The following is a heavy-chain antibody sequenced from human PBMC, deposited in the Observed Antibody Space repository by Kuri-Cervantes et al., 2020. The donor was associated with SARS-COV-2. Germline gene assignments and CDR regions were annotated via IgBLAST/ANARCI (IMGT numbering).Heavy chain of an antibody. CDR3: ARDRSNYKGNNWFDP. CDR2: IYSGGST. J-gene: IGHJ5*02. V-gene: IGHV3-53*01. Sequence: GGSLRLSCAASGFTVSSNYMSWVRQAPGKGLEWVSVIYSGGSTYYADSVKGQFTISRDNSKNTLYLQMNSLRAEDTAVYYCARDRSNYKGNNWFDPWGQGTLVTVSS. CDR1: GFTVSSNY. D-gene: IGHD4-11*01.